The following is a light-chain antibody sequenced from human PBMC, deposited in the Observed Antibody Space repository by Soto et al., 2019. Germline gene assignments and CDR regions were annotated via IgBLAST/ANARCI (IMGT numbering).Light chain of an antibody. CDR2: ATS. CDR3: QQSYSRGWT. CDR1: QSISSY. Sequence: FPCPLSASTCDLFPITFRASQSISSYLNWYQQKPGKAPNLLIYATSTLQSGAPSRFSGSGSGTDFTLTISRLQPEEFATYYCQQSYSRGWTFGQGTKVEIK. V-gene: IGKV1-39*01. J-gene: IGKJ1*01.